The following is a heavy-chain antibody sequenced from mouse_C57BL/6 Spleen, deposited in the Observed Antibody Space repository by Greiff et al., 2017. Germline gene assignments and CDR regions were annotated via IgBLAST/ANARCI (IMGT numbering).Heavy chain of an antibody. V-gene: IGHV1-19*01. J-gene: IGHJ1*03. CDR2: INPYNGGT. CDR1: GYTFTDYY. CDR3: ARRRELGRYFDV. D-gene: IGHD4-1*01. Sequence: EVQRVESGPVLVKPGASVKMSCKASGYTFTDYYMNWVKQSHGKSLEWIGVINPYNGGTSYNQKFKGKATLTVDKSSSTAYMELNSLTSEDSAVYYCARRRELGRYFDVWGTGTTVTVSS.